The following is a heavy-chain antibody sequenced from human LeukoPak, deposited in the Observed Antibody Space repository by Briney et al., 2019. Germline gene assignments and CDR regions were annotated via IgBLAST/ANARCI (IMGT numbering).Heavy chain of an antibody. V-gene: IGHV3-11*06. Sequence: GGSLRLSCVASGFTFSDYYMSWIRQARGKGLEWVSYISSSSDYTNYADSVRGRFTISRDNAKNSLYLQMNSLRAEDTAVYYCARPPYSSSWDPGWFDPWGQGTLITVSS. CDR2: ISSSSDYT. D-gene: IGHD6-13*01. J-gene: IGHJ5*02. CDR1: GFTFSDYY. CDR3: ARPPYSSSWDPGWFDP.